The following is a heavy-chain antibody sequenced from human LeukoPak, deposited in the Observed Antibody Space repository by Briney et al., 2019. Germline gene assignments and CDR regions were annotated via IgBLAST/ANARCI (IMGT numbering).Heavy chain of an antibody. D-gene: IGHD2-2*01. Sequence: GWSLRIFYAASGFNFSNYPMNWVGQGPWKWLHLVSSISSITTYIYYADSVKGRFTISRDNAKNSLYLQMDSLRAEGTALYYCARAHCSTIGCYPYYFDYWGQGTLVTVSS. CDR3: ARAHCSTIGCYPYYFDY. CDR2: ISSITTYI. J-gene: IGHJ4*02. V-gene: IGHV3-21*01. CDR1: GFNFSNYP.